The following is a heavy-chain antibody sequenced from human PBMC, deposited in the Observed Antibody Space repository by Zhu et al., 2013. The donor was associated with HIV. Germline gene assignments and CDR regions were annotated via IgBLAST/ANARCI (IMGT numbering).Heavy chain of an antibody. Sequence: QVQLVQSGAEVKKPGSSVKVSCKASGGTFSSYAISWVRQAPGQGLEWMGGIIPIFGTANYAQKFQGRVTITADKSTSTAYMELSSLRSEDTAVYYCAGEVYCSSTSCLYYYYYGMDVWGQGP. D-gene: IGHD2-2*01. CDR3: AGEVYCSSTSCLYYYYYGMDV. CDR1: GGTFSSYA. V-gene: IGHV1-69*06. J-gene: IGHJ6*02. CDR2: IIPIFGTA.